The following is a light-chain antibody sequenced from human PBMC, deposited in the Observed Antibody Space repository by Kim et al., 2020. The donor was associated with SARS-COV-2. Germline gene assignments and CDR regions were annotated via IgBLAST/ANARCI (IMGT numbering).Light chain of an antibody. V-gene: IGLV2-14*04. CDR1: INDVGDGDY. J-gene: IGLJ3*02. CDR2: NVN. CDR3: ISHTNLYTWV. Sequence: GQSIPTSCTGTINDVGDGDYVSWFQQHPGEAPKLMIYNVNERPSGVSTRFSGSRSGNTASLTISGLQAEDEADYFCISHTNLYTWVFGGGTKVTVL.